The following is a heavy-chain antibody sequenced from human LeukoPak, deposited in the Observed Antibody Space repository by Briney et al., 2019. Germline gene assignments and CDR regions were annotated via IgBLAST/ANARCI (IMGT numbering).Heavy chain of an antibody. D-gene: IGHD6-19*01. Sequence: TSETLSLTCTVSGGSISGYYWSWIRQPPGKGPEWIGYIYCSGSTNYNPSLKSRVTISVDTSKNQFSLKMNSVTAADTAVYYCARLASSGWSHCDYWGQGTLVTVSS. V-gene: IGHV4-59*08. J-gene: IGHJ4*02. CDR2: IYCSGST. CDR1: GGSISGYY. CDR3: ARLASSGWSHCDY.